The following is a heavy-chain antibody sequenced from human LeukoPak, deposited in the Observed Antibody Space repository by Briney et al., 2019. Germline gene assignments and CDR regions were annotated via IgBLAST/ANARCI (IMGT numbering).Heavy chain of an antibody. J-gene: IGHJ5*02. CDR1: GYNFIRYV. Sequence: GSSVKLSCKASGYNFIRYVISCVRQPPGQGLEWMGWITAYNGNTNYAQKLQGRVTMTTDTSTSTAYMELRSLRSDDTAVYYCARATYNWNDVANWFDPWGQGTLVTVSS. CDR2: ITAYNGNT. V-gene: IGHV1-18*01. D-gene: IGHD1-1*01. CDR3: ARATYNWNDVANWFDP.